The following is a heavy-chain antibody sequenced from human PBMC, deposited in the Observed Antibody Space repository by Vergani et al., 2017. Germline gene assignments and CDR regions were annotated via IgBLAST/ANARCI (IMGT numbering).Heavy chain of an antibody. CDR2: IASSGTIT. V-gene: IGHV3-23*01. CDR3: AKGGTITIFGSVDYY. Sequence: DVQLLQSGGDLVQPGGSLKLSCVASGFTFSTHAMSWVRQAPGKGLEWVAAIASSGTITYYSDSVKSRFTVSRDNSQNTLFLQMSSLRAEDTALYYCAKGGTITIFGSVDYYWGQGTLVTVSS. J-gene: IGHJ4*02. CDR1: GFTFSTHA. D-gene: IGHD3-3*01.